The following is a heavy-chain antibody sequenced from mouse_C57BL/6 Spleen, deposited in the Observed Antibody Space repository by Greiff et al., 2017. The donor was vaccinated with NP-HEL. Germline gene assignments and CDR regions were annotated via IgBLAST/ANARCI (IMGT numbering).Heavy chain of an antibody. D-gene: IGHD1-1*01. CDR1: GFSLTSYG. CDR3: ARNYYGSHQAWFAY. Sequence: QVQLKESGPGLVQPSQSLSITCTVSGFSLTSYGVHWVRQSPGKGLEWLGVIWSGGSTDYNAAFISRLSISKDNSKSQVFFKMNCLQADDTAIYYCARNYYGSHQAWFAYWGQGTLSLSLQ. J-gene: IGHJ3*01. V-gene: IGHV2-2*01. CDR2: IWSGGST.